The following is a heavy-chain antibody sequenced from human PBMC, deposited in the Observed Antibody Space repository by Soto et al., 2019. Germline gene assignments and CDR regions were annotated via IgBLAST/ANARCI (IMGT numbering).Heavy chain of an antibody. CDR2: IIPIFGTA. V-gene: IGHV1-69*01. Sequence: QVQLVQSGAEVKKPGSSVKVSCKASGGTFSSYVISWVRQSPGQGLEWMGDIIPIFGTAKYAQKFQGRVPIPADESTRTDYMELNSLRSEDTAAYYCARGRYSGSYFCYWGQGTLLTVSS. J-gene: IGHJ4*02. D-gene: IGHD5-12*01. CDR3: ARGRYSGSYFCY. CDR1: GGTFSSYV.